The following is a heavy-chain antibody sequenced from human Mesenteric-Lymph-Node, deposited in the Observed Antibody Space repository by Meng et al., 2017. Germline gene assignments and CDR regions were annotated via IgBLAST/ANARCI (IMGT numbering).Heavy chain of an antibody. D-gene: IGHD2-2*01. CDR1: GFSFNNYE. V-gene: IGHV3-48*03. CDR2: ISTSASII. Sequence: GESLKISCAASGFSFNNYEMNWVRQAPGKGLEWVSYISTSASIIYYADSVKGRFTISRDNSKNTLYLQMNSLRAEDTAVYYCARDLPYASNYYYYYGMDVWGQGTTVTVSS. J-gene: IGHJ6*02. CDR3: ARDLPYASNYYYYYGMDV.